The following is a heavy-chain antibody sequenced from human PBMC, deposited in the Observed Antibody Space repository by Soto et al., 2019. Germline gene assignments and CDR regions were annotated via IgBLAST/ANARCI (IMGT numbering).Heavy chain of an antibody. CDR3: ARDWARCSGYDYYYGMDV. CDR1: GGSISSGDYY. CDR2: IYYSGST. V-gene: IGHV4-30-4*01. D-gene: IGHD5-12*01. Sequence: QVQLQESGPGLVKPSQTLSLTCTVSGGSISSGDYYWSWIRQPPGKGLEWIGYIYYSGSTYYNPSLKSRVTISVDTSKTQFSLKLSSVTAADTAVYYCARDWARCSGYDYYYGMDVWGQGTTVTVSS. J-gene: IGHJ6*02.